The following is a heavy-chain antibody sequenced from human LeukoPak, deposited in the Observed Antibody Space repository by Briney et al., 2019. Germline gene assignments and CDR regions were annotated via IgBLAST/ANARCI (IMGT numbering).Heavy chain of an antibody. Sequence: GGSLRLSCAASGFTFSNYWMIWLRQAPGKGLEWVANIKQDGSETYYVDSVRGRFSISRDNAKNSLYLQVNSLRAEDTAVYYCANALGAHYFDYWGQGTLVTVSS. CDR2: IKQDGSET. CDR1: GFTFSNYW. J-gene: IGHJ4*02. CDR3: ANALGAHYFDY. D-gene: IGHD1-26*01. V-gene: IGHV3-7*05.